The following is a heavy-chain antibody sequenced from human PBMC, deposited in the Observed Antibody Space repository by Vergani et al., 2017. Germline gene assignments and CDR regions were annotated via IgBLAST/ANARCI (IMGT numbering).Heavy chain of an antibody. CDR1: GFSLSRFW. CDR2: ISPDGSAT. Sequence: EVQLVESGGGLVQPGGSLRLSCAASGFSLSRFWMSWVRQAPEKGLEWVAHISPDGSATSYVDSVKGRFTISRDNTKNSLYLQMNSLRAEDTALYYCAKDLHVNEGVLEFGGSCFDYWGQGTLVTVAS. V-gene: IGHV3-7*03. D-gene: IGHD4-23*01. CDR3: AKDLHVNEGVLEFGGSCFDY. J-gene: IGHJ4*02.